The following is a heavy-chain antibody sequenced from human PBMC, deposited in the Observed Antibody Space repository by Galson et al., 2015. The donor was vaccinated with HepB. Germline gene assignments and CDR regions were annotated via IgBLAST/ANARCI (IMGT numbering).Heavy chain of an antibody. CDR2: IWYDGSNK. CDR1: GFTFSSYG. V-gene: IGHV3-33*01. J-gene: IGHJ4*02. CDR3: ARDAEPYDFWSGYYGTRPNYYFDY. D-gene: IGHD3-3*01. Sequence: SLRLSCAASGFTFSSYGMHWVRQAPGKGLEWVAVIWYDGSNKYYADSVKGRFTTSRDNSKNTLYLQMNSLRAEDTAVYYCARDAEPYDFWSGYYGTRPNYYFDYWGQGTLVTVSS.